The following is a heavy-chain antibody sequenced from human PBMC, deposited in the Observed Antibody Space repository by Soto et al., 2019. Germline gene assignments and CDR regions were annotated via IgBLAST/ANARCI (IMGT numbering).Heavy chain of an antibody. J-gene: IGHJ3*02. CDR3: ARVYYDFWSGYSPGAFDI. Sequence: ASETLSLTCTVSGGSISSYYWSWIRQPPGKGLEWIGYIYYSGSTNYNPSLKSRVTISVDTSKNQFSLKLSTVTAADTAVYYCARVYYDFWSGYSPGAFDIWGQGTMVTVSS. V-gene: IGHV4-59*01. CDR1: GGSISSYY. D-gene: IGHD3-3*01. CDR2: IYYSGST.